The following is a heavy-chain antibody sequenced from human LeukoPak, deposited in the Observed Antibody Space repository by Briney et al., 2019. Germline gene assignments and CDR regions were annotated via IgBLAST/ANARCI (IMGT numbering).Heavy chain of an antibody. D-gene: IGHD3-16*01. CDR1: GDHVSNNIAS. Sequence: RSQTLSLTCVISGDHVSNNIASWNWIRQSPSRGLEWLGRTFYRSEWHYDYAVSVKGRITINADTSTNQLSLQLNSVSPEDTALYYCAKATALAYGGDWFDPWGQGTLVTVSS. CDR2: TFYRSEWHY. V-gene: IGHV6-1*01. J-gene: IGHJ5*02. CDR3: AKATALAYGGDWFDP.